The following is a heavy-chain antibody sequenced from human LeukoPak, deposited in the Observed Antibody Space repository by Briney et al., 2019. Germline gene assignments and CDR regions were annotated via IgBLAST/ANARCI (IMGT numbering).Heavy chain of an antibody. CDR1: GGSISSSSYY. J-gene: IGHJ3*02. CDR2: IYYSGST. Sequence: SETLSLTCTVSGGSISSSSYYWGWIRQPPGKGLEWIGSIYYSGSTSYNPSLKSRVTISVDTSKNQFSLKLSSVTAADTAVYYCATFRTTRKAFDIWGQGTLVSVSS. D-gene: IGHD4-17*01. V-gene: IGHV4-39*01. CDR3: ATFRTTRKAFDI.